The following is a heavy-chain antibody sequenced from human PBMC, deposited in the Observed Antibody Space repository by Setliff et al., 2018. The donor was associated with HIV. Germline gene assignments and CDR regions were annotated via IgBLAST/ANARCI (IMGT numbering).Heavy chain of an antibody. Sequence: GASVKVSCKASGYTFTSYGLSWVRQAPGQGLEWMGWISTYSDETSYAQRLQGRVTMTTDTSTSTAYMELRRLTFDDTAVDYCARDVEHMMDVWGQGTTVTVSS. J-gene: IGHJ6*02. CDR2: ISTYSDET. V-gene: IGHV1-18*01. CDR3: ARDVEHMMDV. CDR1: GYTFTSYG.